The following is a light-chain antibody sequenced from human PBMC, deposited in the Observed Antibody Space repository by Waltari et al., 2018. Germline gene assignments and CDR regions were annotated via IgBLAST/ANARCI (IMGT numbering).Light chain of an antibody. CDR3: QSWDTGINV. V-gene: IGLV4-69*01. CDR2: LDSDGSH. Sequence: QLVLTQPPSASASLGASVKLTCTLNSGHTRYAIAWHQQQPETGPRLLMILDSDGSHTKGAGIPDRVSSSSSGAERYIILCRRQSEEEADYYCQSWDTGINVFGGGTKLTVL. J-gene: IGLJ2*01. CDR1: SGHTRYA.